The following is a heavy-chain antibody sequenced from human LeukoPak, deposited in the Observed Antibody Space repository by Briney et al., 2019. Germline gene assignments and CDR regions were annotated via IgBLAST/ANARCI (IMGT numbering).Heavy chain of an antibody. J-gene: IGHJ4*02. D-gene: IGHD3-16*01. CDR1: GFTFSAHW. Sequence: GGSLRLSCAASGFTFSAHWMHWVRQAPGKGLLWVSRINNDGSSTTYADSVKGRFTISRDNAKNTLYLQMNSLRAEDTAVYYCTRDIGGRSAYWGQGTQVTVSS. V-gene: IGHV3-74*01. CDR2: INNDGSST. CDR3: TRDIGGRSAY.